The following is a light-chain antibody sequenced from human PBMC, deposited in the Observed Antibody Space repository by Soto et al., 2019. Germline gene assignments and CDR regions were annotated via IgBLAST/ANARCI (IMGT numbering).Light chain of an antibody. J-gene: IGLJ1*01. CDR1: GSDVGAYRY. Sequence: QSALTQPASVSGSPGQSITISCTGTGSDVGAYRYVSWYQQHPGQAPKLIIYDVSNRPSGVSDRFSGSKSGNTASLTISGLQSEDEAEYYCDSYTSSSSYAFGTGTKLTVL. CDR2: DVS. CDR3: DSYTSSSSYA. V-gene: IGLV2-14*01.